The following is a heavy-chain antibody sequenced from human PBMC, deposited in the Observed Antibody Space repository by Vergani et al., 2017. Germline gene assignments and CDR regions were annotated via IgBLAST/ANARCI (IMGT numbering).Heavy chain of an antibody. CDR2: IYYSGST. CDR3: AKGYDFWSGHNDY. CDR1: GGSISSYY. Sequence: QVQLQESGPGLVKPSETLSLTCTVSGGSISSYYWSWIRQPPGKGLEWIGYIYYSGSTNYNPSLKSRVTISVDTSKNQFSLKLSSVTAADTAVYYCAKGYDFWSGHNDYWGQGTLVTVSS. D-gene: IGHD3-3*01. V-gene: IGHV4-59*01. J-gene: IGHJ4*02.